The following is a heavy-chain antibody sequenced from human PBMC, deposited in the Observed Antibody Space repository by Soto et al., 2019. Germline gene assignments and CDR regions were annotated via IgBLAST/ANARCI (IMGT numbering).Heavy chain of an antibody. D-gene: IGHD2-15*01. CDR3: ARDLAYCASGSCYTKWGS. CDR1: GGSITSDDYH. V-gene: IGHV4-30-4*01. Sequence: PSETLSLTCTVSGGSITSDDYHWTWIRQPPGKGLEWMGFIYYSGSYYNPSLKSRVTLSVDTSKTQFSLKLSSVTAADTAVYYCARDLAYCASGSCYTKWGSWGQGTPVTVSS. J-gene: IGHJ5*02. CDR2: IYYSGS.